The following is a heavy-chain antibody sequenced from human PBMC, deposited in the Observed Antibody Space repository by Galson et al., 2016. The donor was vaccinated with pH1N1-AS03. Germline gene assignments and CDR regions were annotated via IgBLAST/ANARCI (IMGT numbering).Heavy chain of an antibody. D-gene: IGHD2-2*01. J-gene: IGHJ6*02. CDR2: INPNSGVT. CDR3: ARDPRGPCTSATCPTTYYFGMDV. CDR1: GYTFTGFY. V-gene: IGHV1-2*04. Sequence: SVKVSCKASGYTFTGFYVNWVRQAPGQGLEWMGWINPNSGVTNYAQKFEAWVTMTRDTSVSTAYMELYGLKSDDTAVYYCARDPRGPCTSATCPTTYYFGMDVWGQGTTVIVSS.